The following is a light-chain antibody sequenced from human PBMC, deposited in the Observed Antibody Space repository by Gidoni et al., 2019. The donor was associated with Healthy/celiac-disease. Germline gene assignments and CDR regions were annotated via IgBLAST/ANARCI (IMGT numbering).Light chain of an antibody. J-gene: IGLJ1*01. CDR2: QDS. CDR3: QAWDSSAGV. V-gene: IGLV3-1*01. Sequence: SYELTQPPSAAVSPGQTASITCSGDKLGDKYACWSQQKPGQSPVLVIYQDSKRPSGLPERFSGSNSGNTATLTISGTQAMDEADYYCQAWDSSAGVFGTGTKVTVL. CDR1: KLGDKY.